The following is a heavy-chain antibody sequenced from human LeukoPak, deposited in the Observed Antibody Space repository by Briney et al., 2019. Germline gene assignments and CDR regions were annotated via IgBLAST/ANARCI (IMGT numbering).Heavy chain of an antibody. CDR1: GFTFSSYG. Sequence: GGSLSLSCAASGFTFSSYGMHWVRQAPGKGLEWVAVIWYDGSNKYYADSVKGRFTISRDNSKNTLYLQMNSLRAEDTAVYYCARGRGIAAEYFDYWGQGTLVTVSS. CDR3: ARGRGIAAEYFDY. CDR2: IWYDGSNK. J-gene: IGHJ4*02. D-gene: IGHD6-13*01. V-gene: IGHV3-33*01.